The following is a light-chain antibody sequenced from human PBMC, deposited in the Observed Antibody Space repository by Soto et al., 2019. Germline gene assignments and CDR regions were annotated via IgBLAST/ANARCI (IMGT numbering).Light chain of an antibody. J-gene: IGLJ3*02. CDR1: SGHSNYA. Sequence: QAVVTQSPSASASLGASVKLTCTLSSGHSNYAIAWHQQQPEKGPRYFMNLNSDGSHSKGDGIPDRFSGSSSGAERYLTISSLQSEVEADYYCQTWGTGIRVFGGGTKLTVL. CDR2: LNSDGSH. V-gene: IGLV4-69*01. CDR3: QTWGTGIRV.